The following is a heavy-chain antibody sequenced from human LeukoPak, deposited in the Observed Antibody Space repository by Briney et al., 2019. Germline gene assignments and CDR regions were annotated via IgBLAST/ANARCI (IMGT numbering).Heavy chain of an antibody. CDR2: IRYDGSNK. CDR1: GFIFSNYG. D-gene: IGHD6-13*01. V-gene: IGHV3-30*02. CDR3: AKARRYSSYDAFDM. Sequence: GGSLRLSCAASGFIFSNYGMHWVRQTPGKGLEWVAFIRYDGSNKYYGDSVKGRFTISRDNSKNTLYLQMNSLRAEDTALCYCAKARRYSSYDAFDMWGQGTMVTVSS. J-gene: IGHJ3*02.